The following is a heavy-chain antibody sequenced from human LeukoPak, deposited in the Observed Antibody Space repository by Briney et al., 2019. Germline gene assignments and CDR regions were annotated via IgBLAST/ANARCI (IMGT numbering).Heavy chain of an antibody. V-gene: IGHV4-4*07. D-gene: IGHD3-10*01. CDR2: IYTSGST. CDR3: AREPYYGSGGYFDY. CDR1: GGSISSYY. Sequence: SETLSLTCTVSGGSISSYYWSRIRQPAGKGLEWIGRIYTSGSTNYNPSLKSRVTMSVDTSKNQFSLKLSSVTAADTAVYYCAREPYYGSGGYFDYWGQGTLVTVSS. J-gene: IGHJ4*02.